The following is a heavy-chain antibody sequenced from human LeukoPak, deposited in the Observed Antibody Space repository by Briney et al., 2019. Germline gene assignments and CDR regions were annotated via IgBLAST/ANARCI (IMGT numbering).Heavy chain of an antibody. CDR2: VSAANNP. D-gene: IGHD5-24*01. V-gene: IGHV1-3*01. CDR3: AMSVEMPPIPSFDY. CDR1: GYTFTSYA. Sequence: ASVKVSCKASGYTFTSYAMHWVRQAPGQGLELLGWVSAANNPEYSQKFQGRVVITRDASATTSYLELNSLRSEDTAVYYCAMSVEMPPIPSFDYWGQGTLVTVSS. J-gene: IGHJ4*02.